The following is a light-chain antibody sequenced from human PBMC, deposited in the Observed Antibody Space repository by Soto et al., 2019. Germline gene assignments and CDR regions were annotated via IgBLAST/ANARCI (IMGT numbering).Light chain of an antibody. CDR3: LQDYDYPRM. CDR2: AAS. Sequence: ATQMTQSPSSLPASVGDRVTIACRASQGIRTELGWYQQKAGEAPKLLIYAASTLQSGGPPRFSGSGSGTDFTLTISSVQPEDFATYYCLQDYDYPRMFGQGTKVEMK. CDR1: QGIRTE. J-gene: IGKJ1*01. V-gene: IGKV1-6*01.